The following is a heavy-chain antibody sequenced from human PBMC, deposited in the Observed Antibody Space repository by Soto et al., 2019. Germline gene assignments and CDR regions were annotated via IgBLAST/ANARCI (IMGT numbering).Heavy chain of an antibody. CDR1: GDSITTNSYF. CDR2: IYYSGTT. D-gene: IGHD1-26*01. CDR3: ANKGGTYYFY. Sequence: PSETLSLTCTVSGDSITTNSYFWAWIRQPPGKGLEWIGSIYYSGTTYCNPSLKSRVTISVDRSKNQFSLQLTSVTAADTAIYYCANKGGTYYFYWGQGTLVTVSS. V-gene: IGHV4-39*07. J-gene: IGHJ4*02.